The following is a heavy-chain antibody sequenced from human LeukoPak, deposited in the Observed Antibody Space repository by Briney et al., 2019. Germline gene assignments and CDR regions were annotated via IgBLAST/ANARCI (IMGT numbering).Heavy chain of an antibody. D-gene: IGHD3-10*01. V-gene: IGHV3-48*03. Sequence: GGSLRLSCAASGFTFSSYEMNWVRQAPGKGLEWVSYISSSGSTTYYADSVKGRFTISRDNAKNSLYLQMNSLRAEDTAVYYCAKENYGSGPNNFDYWGQGTLVTVSS. CDR2: ISSSGSTT. J-gene: IGHJ4*02. CDR1: GFTFSSYE. CDR3: AKENYGSGPNNFDY.